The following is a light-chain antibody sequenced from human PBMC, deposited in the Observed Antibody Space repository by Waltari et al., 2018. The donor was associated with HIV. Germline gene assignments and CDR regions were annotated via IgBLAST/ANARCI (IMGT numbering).Light chain of an antibody. J-gene: IGKJ5*01. CDR3: QQYGSSPIT. CDR1: QSVSITY. V-gene: IGKV3-20*01. CDR2: VAS. Sequence: EIVLTQSPGTLSLSSGERATLSCRASQSVSITYLAWYQQKPGQAPRLLIYVASRRATGIPDRFSGSGSGTDFTLTISRLEPEDFAVYYCQQYGSSPITFGQGTRLEIK.